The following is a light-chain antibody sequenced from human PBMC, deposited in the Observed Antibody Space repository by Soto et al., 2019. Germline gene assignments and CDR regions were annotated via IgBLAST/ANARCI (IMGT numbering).Light chain of an antibody. J-gene: IGKJ1*01. Sequence: DLGLHQSRDSLYVSLGDRSPTNCKASHPVLRSSNNKNHLAWYQRKPTQSPKMLISWASTRESGVPDRFSGSGSGTEFTLTISSLQAEDAAVYYCQQYYDVPVTFGQGTKVDI. CDR1: HPVLRSSNNKNH. CDR2: WAS. CDR3: QQYYDVPVT. V-gene: IGKV4-1*01.